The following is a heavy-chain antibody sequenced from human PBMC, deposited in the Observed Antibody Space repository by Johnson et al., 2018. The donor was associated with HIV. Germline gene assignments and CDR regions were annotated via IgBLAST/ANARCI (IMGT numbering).Heavy chain of an antibody. D-gene: IGHD1-1*01. CDR2: ISWDGGST. Sequence: EVQLVESGGGLVQPGGSLRLSCATSGFTFSSYDMHWVRQTTGKGLEWVSLISWDGGSTGYADSVKGRFTISRDNAKNSLYLQMNSLRAEDTALYYCARGTYFDIWGQGTMVTVSS. CDR1: GFTFSSYD. J-gene: IGHJ3*02. V-gene: IGHV3-20*04. CDR3: ARGTYFDI.